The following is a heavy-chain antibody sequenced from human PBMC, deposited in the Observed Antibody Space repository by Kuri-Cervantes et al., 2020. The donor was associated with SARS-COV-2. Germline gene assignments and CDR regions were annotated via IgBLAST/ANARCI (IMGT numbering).Heavy chain of an antibody. CDR1: GGTFSSYA. CDR2: IIPIFGTA. Sequence: SVKVSCKASGGTFSSYAISWVRQAPGQGLEWMGRIIPIFGTANYAQKFQGRVTITADESTSTAYMELRSLRSEDTAVYYCARAVTDFWSGGRSGFSQSGLDYWGQGTQVTVSS. CDR3: ARAVTDFWSGGRSGFSQSGLDY. D-gene: IGHD3-3*01. J-gene: IGHJ4*02. V-gene: IGHV1-69*13.